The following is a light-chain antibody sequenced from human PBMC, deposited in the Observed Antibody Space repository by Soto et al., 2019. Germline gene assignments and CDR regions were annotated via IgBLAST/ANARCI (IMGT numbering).Light chain of an antibody. J-gene: IGLJ1*01. CDR2: EGS. CDR3: CSYAGSSTCLYV. V-gene: IGLV2-23*01. CDR1: SSDVGSYNL. Sequence: QSALTQPASVSGSPGQSITISCTGTSSDVGSYNLVSWYQQHPGKAPKLMIYEGSKRPSGVSNRFSGSKSGNTASLTISGLPAEDEADYYCCSYAGSSTCLYVFGTGTKLTVL.